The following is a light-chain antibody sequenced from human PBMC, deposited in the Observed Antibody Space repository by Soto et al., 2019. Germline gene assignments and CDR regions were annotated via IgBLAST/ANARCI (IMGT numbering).Light chain of an antibody. J-gene: IGKJ4*01. CDR1: QSVNSN. V-gene: IGKV3-15*01. CDR2: VAS. CDR3: QQYNAWPLT. Sequence: EIVMTQSPATLSVSPGERVTLSCRASQSVNSNLAWYQQKPGQTPKLLIYVASTRATGIPARFSGSGSGTEFTLTLSSLQSEDFAICYCQQYNAWPLTFGGGTKVEFK.